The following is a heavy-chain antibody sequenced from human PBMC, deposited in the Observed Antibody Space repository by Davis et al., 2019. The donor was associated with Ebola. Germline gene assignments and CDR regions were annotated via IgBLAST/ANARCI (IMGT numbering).Heavy chain of an antibody. CDR1: GYTFTGYY. J-gene: IGHJ6*03. D-gene: IGHD6-6*01. Sequence: ASVKVSCKASGYTFTGYYMHWVRQAPGQGLEWMGWINPNSGGTNYAQKFQGRVTMTRDTSISTAYMELSRLRSDDTAVYYCARDIMSSSSLFYYYYYMDVWGKGTTVTVSS. CDR2: INPNSGGT. V-gene: IGHV1-2*02. CDR3: ARDIMSSSSLFYYYYYMDV.